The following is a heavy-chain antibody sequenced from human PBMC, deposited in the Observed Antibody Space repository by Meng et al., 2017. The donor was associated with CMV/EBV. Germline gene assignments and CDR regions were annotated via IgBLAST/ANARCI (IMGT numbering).Heavy chain of an antibody. CDR2: IYSDGINT. Sequence: GESLKISCAASGFTFSSYAMTWVRQAPGKRLEWVSVIYSDGINTYYADSVKGRFTIYRDDSKNMLYLQMNSLRVEDTAVYYCAKDRHYGDSQYFYGLGVWGQGTMVTVSS. D-gene: IGHD4-17*01. CDR3: AKDRHYGDSQYFYGLGV. CDR1: GFTFSSYA. V-gene: IGHV3-23*03. J-gene: IGHJ6*02.